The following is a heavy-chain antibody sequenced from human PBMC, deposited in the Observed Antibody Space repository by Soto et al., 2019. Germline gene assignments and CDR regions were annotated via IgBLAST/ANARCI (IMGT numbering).Heavy chain of an antibody. CDR3: ARHAGGRYNWFDP. Sequence: GESLKISCKGSGYSFTSYWISWVRQMPGKGLEWMGRIDPSDSYTNYSPSFQGHVTISADKSISTAYLQWSSLKASDTAMYYCARHAGGRYNWFDPWGQETLVTVSS. J-gene: IGHJ5*02. V-gene: IGHV5-10-1*01. CDR1: GYSFTSYW. CDR2: IDPSDSYT. D-gene: IGHD6-19*01.